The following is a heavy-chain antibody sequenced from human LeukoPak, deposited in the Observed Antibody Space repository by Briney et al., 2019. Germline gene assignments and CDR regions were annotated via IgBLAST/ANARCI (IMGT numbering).Heavy chain of an antibody. CDR2: IYYSGST. CDR1: GGSISRYY. D-gene: IGHD1-14*01. J-gene: IGHJ5*02. CDR3: AGEPQRTGYWFDP. V-gene: IGHV4-59*12. Sequence: SETLSLTCTVSGGSISRYYWSWIRQPPGKGLEWIGYIYYSGSTNYNPSLKSRVTMSVDTSKNQFSLKLSSVTAADTAVYYCAGEPQRTGYWFDPWGQGTLVTVSS.